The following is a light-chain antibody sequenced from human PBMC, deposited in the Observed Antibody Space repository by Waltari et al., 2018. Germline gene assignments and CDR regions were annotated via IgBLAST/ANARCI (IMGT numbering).Light chain of an antibody. V-gene: IGKV2D-29*01. CDR3: MQNIQIPVS. CDR2: EVS. Sequence: DIVMNQTPLSLSVTPGQAAYISCKSSQSLLHRDCKTHLYWYLQKPGQPPQLLIYEVSNRFSGVPERFSGGGSGTDFTLKISRVEAEDVGLYYCMQNIQIPVSFGGGTKVEIK. CDR1: QSLLHRDCKTH. J-gene: IGKJ4*01.